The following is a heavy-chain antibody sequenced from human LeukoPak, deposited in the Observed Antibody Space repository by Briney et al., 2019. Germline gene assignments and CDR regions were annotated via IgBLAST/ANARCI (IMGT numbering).Heavy chain of an antibody. V-gene: IGHV4-38-2*01. Sequence: PSETLSLTCAVSGYSISSGYYWGWIRQPPGKGLEWIGSIYHSGSTYYNPSLKSRVTISVDTSKNQFSLKLSSVTAADTAVYYCAHGGQPLPGGGFDYWGQGTLVTVSS. D-gene: IGHD2-21*02. CDR2: IYHSGST. J-gene: IGHJ4*02. CDR1: GYSISSGYY. CDR3: AHGGQPLPGGGFDY.